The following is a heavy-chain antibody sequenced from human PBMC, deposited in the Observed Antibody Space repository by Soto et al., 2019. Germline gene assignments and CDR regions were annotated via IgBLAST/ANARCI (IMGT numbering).Heavy chain of an antibody. V-gene: IGHV1-69*01. J-gene: IGHJ2*01. Sequence: QVQLVQSGAEVKKPGSSVKVSCKASGGTFSSYAMSWVRQAPGQGLEWMGGIIPIFGTANYAQKFQGRVTITADESTSTAYMELSSLRSEDTAVYYCAREGDYDSSGYYSSVWYFDLWGRGTLVTVSA. CDR2: IIPIFGTA. CDR1: GGTFSSYA. D-gene: IGHD3-22*01. CDR3: AREGDYDSSGYYSSVWYFDL.